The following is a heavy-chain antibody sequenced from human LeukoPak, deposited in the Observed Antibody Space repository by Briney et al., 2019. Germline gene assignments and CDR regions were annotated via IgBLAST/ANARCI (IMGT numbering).Heavy chain of an antibody. CDR3: ARALGYCSGGSCYSSWFDP. CDR2: IIPIFGTA. V-gene: IGHV1-69*05. D-gene: IGHD2-15*01. Sequence: SVKVSCKASGGTFSSYAISWVRQAPGQGLEWMGGIIPIFGTANYAQKFQGRVTITTDEYTSTAYMELSSLRSEDTAVYYCARALGYCSGGSCYSSWFDPWGQGTLVTVSS. CDR1: GGTFSSYA. J-gene: IGHJ5*02.